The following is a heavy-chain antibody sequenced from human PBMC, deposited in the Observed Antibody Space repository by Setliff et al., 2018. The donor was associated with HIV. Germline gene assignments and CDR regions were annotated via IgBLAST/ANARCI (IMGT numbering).Heavy chain of an antibody. CDR2: TIPKFGTS. CDR1: GGSLRSLS. V-gene: IGHV1-69*13. J-gene: IGHJ6*02. CDR3: ANLRGEEAGNFYYCYFGLDV. Sequence: GASVKVSSKAPGGSLRSLSINWLWQALGQGLEWMAGTIPKFGTSKYAHKCQGRMTITADESTSTAYLELTGLRSEDTSVYYCANLRGEEAGNFYYCYFGLDVWGQGTTVTVSS. D-gene: IGHD2-21*01.